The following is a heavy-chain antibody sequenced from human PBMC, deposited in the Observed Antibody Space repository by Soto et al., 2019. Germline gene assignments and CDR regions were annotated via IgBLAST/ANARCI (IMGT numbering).Heavy chain of an antibody. CDR3: ARDRTPMVRGSYGMDV. V-gene: IGHV3-21*02. D-gene: IGHD3-10*01. CDR2: ISSSSSYI. Sequence: VQLVESGGGLVKPGGSLRLSCAASGFTFSSYSMNWVRQAPGKGLEWVSSISSSSSYIYYADSVKGRFTISRDNAKNSLYLQMNSLRAEDTAVYYCARDRTPMVRGSYGMDVWGQGTTVTVSS. CDR1: GFTFSSYS. J-gene: IGHJ6*02.